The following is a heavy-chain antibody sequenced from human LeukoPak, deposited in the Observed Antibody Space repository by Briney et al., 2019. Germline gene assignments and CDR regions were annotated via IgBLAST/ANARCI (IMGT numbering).Heavy chain of an antibody. J-gene: IGHJ4*02. D-gene: IGHD2/OR15-2a*01. CDR1: GDSVSSNNVG. CDR2: TYYDSKWYS. CDR3: ARARLSDIPRFDY. V-gene: IGHV6-1*01. Sequence: SQTLSLTCAISGDSVSSNNVGWNWIRQSPSRGLEWLGRTYYDSKWYSDYAVSVKSRITINPDTSKNQFSLQLNSVTPEDTAVYYCARARLSDIPRFDYWGQGILVTVSP.